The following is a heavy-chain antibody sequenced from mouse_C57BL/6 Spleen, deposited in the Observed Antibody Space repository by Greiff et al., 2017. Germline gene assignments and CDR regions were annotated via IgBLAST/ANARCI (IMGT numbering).Heavy chain of an antibody. CDR3: ARYGYYAYAMDY. CDR2: IDPSDSET. CDR1: GYTFTSYW. J-gene: IGHJ4*01. Sequence: QVQLQQPGAELVRPGSSVKLSCKASGYTFTSYWMHWVKQRPIQGLEWIGNIDPSDSETHYNQKFKDKATLTVDKSSSTAYMQLSSLTSEDSAVYYCARYGYYAYAMDYWGQGTSGTVSS. V-gene: IGHV1-52*01. D-gene: IGHD2-3*01.